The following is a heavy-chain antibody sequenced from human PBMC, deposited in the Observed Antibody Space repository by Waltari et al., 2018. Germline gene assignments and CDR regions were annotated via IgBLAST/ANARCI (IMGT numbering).Heavy chain of an antibody. Sequence: QLQLQESGPGLVKPSETLSLPCSVSGASLVSSNYYWGWIRQPPGKGLEWIGSMFNGGSTYYNPSLKSRVTISVDTSKNQFSLRLNSVTAADTAIYYCARHGYSGGWFDPWGQGTLVTVSS. CDR3: ARHGYSGGWFDP. D-gene: IGHD4-17*01. J-gene: IGHJ5*02. V-gene: IGHV4-39*01. CDR1: GASLVSSNYY. CDR2: MFNGGST.